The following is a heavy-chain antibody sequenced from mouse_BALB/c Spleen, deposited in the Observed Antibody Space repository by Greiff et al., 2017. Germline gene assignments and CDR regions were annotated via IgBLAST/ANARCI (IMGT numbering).Heavy chain of an antibody. J-gene: IGHJ4*01. D-gene: IGHD2-2*01. CDR1: EYEFPSHD. Sequence: EVQVVESGGGLVQPGESLKLSCESNEYEFPSHDMSWVRKTPEKRLELVAAINSDGGSTYYPDTLERRFIISRDNTKKTLYLQMSSLRSEDTALYYCARQVGYDGGYAMDYWGQGTSVTVSS. V-gene: IGHV5-2*01. CDR2: INSDGGST. CDR3: ARQVGYDGGYAMDY.